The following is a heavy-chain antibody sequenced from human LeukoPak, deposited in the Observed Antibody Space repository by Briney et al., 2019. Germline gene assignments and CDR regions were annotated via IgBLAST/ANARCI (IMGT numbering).Heavy chain of an antibody. Sequence: ASVKVSCKASGGTFSSYAISWVRQAPGQGLEWMGVIIPIFGTANYAQKFQGRVTITTDESTSTAYMELSSLRSEDTAVYYCASDDFWSGTKRDAFDIWGQGTMVTVSS. V-gene: IGHV1-69*05. CDR2: IIPIFGTA. D-gene: IGHD3-3*01. CDR3: ASDDFWSGTKRDAFDI. CDR1: GGTFSSYA. J-gene: IGHJ3*02.